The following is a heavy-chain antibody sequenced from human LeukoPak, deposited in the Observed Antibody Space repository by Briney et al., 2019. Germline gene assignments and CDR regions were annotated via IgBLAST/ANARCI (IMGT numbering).Heavy chain of an antibody. D-gene: IGHD2-21*01. J-gene: IGHJ4*02. Sequence: MPSETLSLTCTVSGRSISTYYWSWIRQPPGKGLEWIGYIYYSGSTNYNPSLKSRVTISVDTSKNQFSLNLTSLTAADTAVYYCAKGGKGFPLGLRFDSWGQGTLVSVSS. CDR1: GRSISTYY. CDR2: IYYSGST. V-gene: IGHV4-59*01. CDR3: AKGGKGFPLGLRFDS.